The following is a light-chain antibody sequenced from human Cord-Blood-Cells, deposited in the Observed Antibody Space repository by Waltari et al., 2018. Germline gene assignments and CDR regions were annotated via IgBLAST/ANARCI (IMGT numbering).Light chain of an antibody. V-gene: IGLV2-23*01. CDR3: CSYAGSSTWV. J-gene: IGLJ3*02. Sequence: QSALTQPASVSGSPGQSITISSTGTSSDVRRFNFFSWYQQHPGKAPKLMIYEGSKRPSGVSNRFSGSKSGNTASLTISGLQAEDEADYYCCSYAGSSTWVFGGGTKLTVL. CDR2: EGS. CDR1: SSDVRRFNF.